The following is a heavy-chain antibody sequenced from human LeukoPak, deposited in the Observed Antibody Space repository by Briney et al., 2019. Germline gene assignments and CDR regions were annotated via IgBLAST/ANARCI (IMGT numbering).Heavy chain of an antibody. V-gene: IGHV3-30*03. J-gene: IGHJ4*02. Sequence: QPGRSLRLSCSASGFAFSTYAMHWVRQAPGKGLEWVAVISYDGSYKDCGDPVKGRFTLSRDNSKSTVFLEMSSLRAEDTAVYRCARARLQWEVRYPRFDSWGQGTLVTVSS. CDR1: GFAFSTYA. CDR2: ISYDGSYK. D-gene: IGHD1-26*01. CDR3: ARARLQWEVRYPRFDS.